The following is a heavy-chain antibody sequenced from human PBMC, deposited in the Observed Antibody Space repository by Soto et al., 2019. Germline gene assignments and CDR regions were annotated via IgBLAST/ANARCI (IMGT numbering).Heavy chain of an antibody. CDR1: GGSISSSSYY. J-gene: IGHJ5*02. D-gene: IGHD3-10*01. V-gene: IGHV4-39*01. Sequence: SETLSLTCTVSGGSISSSSYYWGWIRQPPGRGLEWIGSIYYSGSTYYNPSLRSRVTISVDTSKNQFSLKLSSVTAADTAVYYCARHGVTMVRGVIIQPNWFDPWGQGTLVTVSS. CDR3: ARHGVTMVRGVIIQPNWFDP. CDR2: IYYSGST.